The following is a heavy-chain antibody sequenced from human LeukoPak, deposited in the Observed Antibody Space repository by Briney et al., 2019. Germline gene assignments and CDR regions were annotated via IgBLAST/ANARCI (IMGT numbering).Heavy chain of an antibody. CDR3: AKLGPYYYYVDV. Sequence: GSLRLSCVASGFPFNNYWMTWVRQAPGKGLEWVANIKQNGSEKYYVDSVKGRFTISRDNSKNTLYLQMSSLRAEDTAVYYCAKLGPYYYYVDVWGKGTTVTVSS. V-gene: IGHV3-7*03. CDR1: GFPFNNYW. J-gene: IGHJ6*03. CDR2: IKQNGSEK. D-gene: IGHD3-16*01.